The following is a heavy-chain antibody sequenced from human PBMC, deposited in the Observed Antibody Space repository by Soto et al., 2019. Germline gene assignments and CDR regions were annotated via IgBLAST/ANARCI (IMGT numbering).Heavy chain of an antibody. CDR1: GGSISSGGYY. V-gene: IGHV4-31*03. Sequence: QVQLQESGPGLVKPSQTLSLTCTVSGGSISSGGYYWSWIRQHPGKGLEWIGYIYYSGSTYYNPSLKSRVTISVDTSKNQFSLKLSSVTAADTAVYYCVGSSGYCSGGSCYSNYWYFDLWGRGTLVTVSS. CDR3: VGSSGYCSGGSCYSNYWYFDL. CDR2: IYYSGST. J-gene: IGHJ2*01. D-gene: IGHD2-15*01.